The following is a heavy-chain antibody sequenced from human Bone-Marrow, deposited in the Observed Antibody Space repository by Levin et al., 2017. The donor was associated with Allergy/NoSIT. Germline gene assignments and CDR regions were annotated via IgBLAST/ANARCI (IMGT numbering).Heavy chain of an antibody. D-gene: IGHD2-15*01. CDR1: GFTFNNYA. Sequence: LSLTCAASGFTFNNYAMHWVRQAPGKGLGKGLEWVAVISYDGSIKYYADSVKGRFTISRDNARNTLYLQMNSLGGEDTAVYYCAGRIQPLGLSYWGQGTLVTVSS. V-gene: IGHV3-30-3*01. J-gene: IGHJ4*02. CDR2: ISYDGSIK. CDR3: AGRIQPLGLSY.